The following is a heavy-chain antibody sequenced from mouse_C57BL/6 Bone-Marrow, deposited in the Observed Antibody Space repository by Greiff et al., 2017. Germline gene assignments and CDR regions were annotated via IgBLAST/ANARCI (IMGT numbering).Heavy chain of an antibody. Sequence: VKLMESGPELARPWASVKISCQAFYIFSRRVHFSLRDTTYWMQWVKQRPGQGLEWIGAIYPGNGDTSYNQKFKGKATLTADKSASTAYMQLVSLTSEDSAVYYCLYGYDRGYFDYWGRVTTLTVSS. CDR3: SEDSAVYYCLYGYDRGYFDY. CDR1: YIFSRRVH. J-gene: IGHJ2*01. CDR2: GQGLEWIG. V-gene: IGHV1-87*01. D-gene: IGHD2-2*01.